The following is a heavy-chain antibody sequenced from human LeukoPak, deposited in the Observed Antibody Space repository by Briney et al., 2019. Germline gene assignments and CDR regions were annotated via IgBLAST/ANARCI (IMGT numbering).Heavy chain of an antibody. CDR1: GFTFSSYW. CDR2: IKEDGSGI. Sequence: GGSLRLSCAASGFTFSSYWMSWVRQAPGKGLEWVANIKEDGSGIYYVDSVEGRFTISRDNAKKSLYLQMNSLRAEDTAVYYCAKDGAHNWNPQRGSYFDYWGQGTLVTVSS. CDR3: AKDGAHNWNPQRGSYFDY. D-gene: IGHD1-20*01. V-gene: IGHV3-7*01. J-gene: IGHJ4*02.